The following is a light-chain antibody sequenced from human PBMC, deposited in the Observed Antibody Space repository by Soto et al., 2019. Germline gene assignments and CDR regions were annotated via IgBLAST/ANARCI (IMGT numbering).Light chain of an antibody. Sequence: VVTQEPSFSVSPGRTVTLTCGLNSGSVSANYYPSWYQQTPGQAPRTLIYNTNTRSSGVPDRFFGSILGNKAALTITGAQADDESDYYCVLYMGSGIWVFGGGTKVTVL. J-gene: IGLJ3*02. CDR3: VLYMGSGIWV. V-gene: IGLV8-61*01. CDR1: SGSVSANYY. CDR2: NTN.